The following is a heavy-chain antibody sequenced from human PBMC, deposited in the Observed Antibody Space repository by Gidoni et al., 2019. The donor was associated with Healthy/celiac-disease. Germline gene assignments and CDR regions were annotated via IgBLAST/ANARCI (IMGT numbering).Heavy chain of an antibody. CDR1: GFTFGDYA. D-gene: IGHD1-26*01. V-gene: IGHV3-49*03. CDR3: TRDSVEYIKTNIVGVKLGRYYYYYMDV. Sequence: EVQLVESGGGLVQPGRSLRLSCTASGFTFGDYAMSWFRQAPGKGLEWVGFIRSKAYGGTTEYAASVKGRFTISRDDSKSIAYLQMNSLKTEDTAVYYCTRDSVEYIKTNIVGVKLGRYYYYYMDVWGKGTTVTVSS. CDR2: IRSKAYGGTT. J-gene: IGHJ6*03.